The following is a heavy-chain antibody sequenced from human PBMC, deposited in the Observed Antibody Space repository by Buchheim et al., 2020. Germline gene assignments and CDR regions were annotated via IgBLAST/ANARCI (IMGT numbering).Heavy chain of an antibody. D-gene: IGHD3-22*01. V-gene: IGHV4-4*02. CDR1: GGSISSSNW. CDR2: IYHSGST. CDR3: ARIPRYYYDSSGYYMSWEQDY. J-gene: IGHJ4*02. Sequence: QVQLQESGPGLVKPSGTLSLTCAVSGGSISSSNWWSWVRQPPGKGLEWIGEIYHSGSTNYNPSLKSRVTISVDKSKNQFSWKLSSVTATDTAVYYCARIPRYYYDSSGYYMSWEQDYWGQGTL.